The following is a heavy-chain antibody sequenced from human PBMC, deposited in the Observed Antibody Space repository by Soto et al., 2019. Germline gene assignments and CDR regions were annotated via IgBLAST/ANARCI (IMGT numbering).Heavy chain of an antibody. CDR1: GGTFSSYA. CDR2: IIPIFGTA. D-gene: IGHD1-26*01. V-gene: IGHV1-69*13. Sequence: ASVKVSCKASGGTFSSYAISWVRQAPGQGLEWMGGIIPIFGTANYAQKFQGRVTITADESTSTAYMELSSLRSEDTAVYYCASDTGMGATLRFDYWGPGTLVTVSS. J-gene: IGHJ4*02. CDR3: ASDTGMGATLRFDY.